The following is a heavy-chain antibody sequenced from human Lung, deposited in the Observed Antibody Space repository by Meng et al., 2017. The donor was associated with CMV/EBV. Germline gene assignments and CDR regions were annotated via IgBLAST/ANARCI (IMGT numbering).Heavy chain of an antibody. Sequence: GGSXRLXXAASGFTFDDYAMHWVRQAPGKGLEWVSGISWNSGSIGYADPVKGRFTISRDNAKNSLYLQMNSLRAEDTALYYCAKDIGGSAGYGMDVWGQGXTVTVSS. J-gene: IGHJ6*02. CDR3: AKDIGGSAGYGMDV. CDR2: ISWNSGSI. V-gene: IGHV3-9*01. CDR1: GFTFDDYA.